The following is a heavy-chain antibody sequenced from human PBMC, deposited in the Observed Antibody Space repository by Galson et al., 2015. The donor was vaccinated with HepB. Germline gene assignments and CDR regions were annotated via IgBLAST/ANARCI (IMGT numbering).Heavy chain of an antibody. CDR1: GFTFSSYS. CDR2: ISSSSSYI. Sequence: SLRLSCAASGFTFSSYSMNWVRQAPGKGLEWVSSISSSSSYIYYADSVKGRFTISRDNAKNSLYLQMNSLRAEDTAVYYCARKMWDCSGGSCYSGSYYYGMDVWGQGTTVTVSS. V-gene: IGHV3-21*01. D-gene: IGHD2-15*01. J-gene: IGHJ6*02. CDR3: ARKMWDCSGGSCYSGSYYYGMDV.